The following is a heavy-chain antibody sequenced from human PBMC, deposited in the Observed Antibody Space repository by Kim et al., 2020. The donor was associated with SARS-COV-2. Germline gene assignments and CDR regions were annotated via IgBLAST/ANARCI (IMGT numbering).Heavy chain of an antibody. J-gene: IGHJ2*01. D-gene: IGHD3-9*01. CDR3: ARVTRRANYDILTGYYSPWYFDL. V-gene: IGHV1-69*13. Sequence: SVKVSCKASGGTFSSYAISWVRQAPGQGLEWMGGIIPIFGTANYAQKFQGRVTITADESTSTAYMELSSLRSEDTAVYYCARVTRRANYDILTGYYSPWYFDLWGRGTLVTVSS. CDR1: GGTFSSYA. CDR2: IIPIFGTA.